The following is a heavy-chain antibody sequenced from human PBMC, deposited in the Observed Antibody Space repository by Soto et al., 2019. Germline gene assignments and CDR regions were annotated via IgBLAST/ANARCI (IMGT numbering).Heavy chain of an antibody. CDR1: RDTFTSYY. V-gene: IGHV1-46*01. J-gene: IGHJ5*02. CDR3: ARSSGGNFGIIIEGTNWFAP. D-gene: IGHD1-26*01. Sequence: ASVKVSCKAPRDTFTSYYINWVRQAPGQGPEWMGVINPHGGSTAYAQKFKGRVTLTRDTSASTVYMEVSSLTSEDTAMYHCARSSGGNFGIIIEGTNWFAPWGQGTLVTVSS. CDR2: INPHGGST.